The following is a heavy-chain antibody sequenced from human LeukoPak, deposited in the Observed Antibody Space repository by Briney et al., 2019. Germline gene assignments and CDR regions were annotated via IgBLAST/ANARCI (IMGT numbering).Heavy chain of an antibody. V-gene: IGHV3-11*04. J-gene: IGHJ4*02. CDR1: GISFSDYY. CDR2: ISGSGDTI. D-gene: IGHD2-15*01. Sequence: SGGSLRLSCAASGISFSDYYMSWIRQAPGKGLEWIAYISGSGDTIKYADFVEGRFTISRDNAKRSVYLEVNSLTDEDTAVYFCTRGVAMAIWSQGTLVTVSS. CDR3: TRGVAMAI.